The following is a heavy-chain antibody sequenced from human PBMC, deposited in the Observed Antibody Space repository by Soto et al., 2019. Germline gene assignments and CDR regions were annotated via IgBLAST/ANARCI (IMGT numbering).Heavy chain of an antibody. CDR3: ARASGSPSTADY. J-gene: IGHJ4*02. Sequence: QVQLVQSGAEVKKPGASVKVSCKASGYTFTGYYMHWVRQAPGQGLECMGWINPNSGGTNYAKKCQGWVTMTRDTSISTAYMELSRLRSDDTAVYYCARASGSPSTADYWGQGTLVTVSS. CDR1: GYTFTGYY. V-gene: IGHV1-2*04. CDR2: INPNSGGT. D-gene: IGHD3-3*02.